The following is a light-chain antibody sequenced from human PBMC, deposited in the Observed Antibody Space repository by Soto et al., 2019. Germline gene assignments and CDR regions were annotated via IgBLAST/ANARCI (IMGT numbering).Light chain of an antibody. CDR1: SSNIGSNT. J-gene: IGLJ2*01. CDR2: SNN. CDR3: AAWDDSLNGVV. Sequence: QSVLTQPPSASGTPGQRVTISCSGSSSNIGSNTVNWYQQLPGTAPKVLIHSNNQRPSGVPDRVSGSKSGTSASLAISGLQSEDEADYYCAAWDDSLNGVVFGGGTKLTVL. V-gene: IGLV1-44*01.